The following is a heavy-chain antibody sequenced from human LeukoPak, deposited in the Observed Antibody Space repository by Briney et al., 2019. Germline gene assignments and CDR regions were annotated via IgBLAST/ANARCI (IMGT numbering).Heavy chain of an antibody. V-gene: IGHV3-9*01. CDR3: AKDSIAAAGTYNYYYYGMDV. Sequence: GGSLRLSCAASGFTFDDYATHWVRQAPGKGLEWVSGISWNSGSIGYADSVKGRFTISRDNAKNSLYLQMNSLRAEDTALYYCAKDSIAAAGTYNYYYYGMDVWGQGTTVTVSS. CDR2: ISWNSGSI. D-gene: IGHD6-13*01. CDR1: GFTFDDYA. J-gene: IGHJ6*02.